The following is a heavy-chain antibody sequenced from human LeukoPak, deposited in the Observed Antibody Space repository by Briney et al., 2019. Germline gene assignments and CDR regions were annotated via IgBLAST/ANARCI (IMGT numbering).Heavy chain of an antibody. Sequence: PGGSLRLSCAASGFTFSDYVMTWVRQAPGQGLEWVSTISGGGVSTFYTNSVKGRFTISRDNSKNTLYLQMNSLRAEGTAVYYCAKGGANGLFDPWGQGTLVTVSS. V-gene: IGHV3-23*01. J-gene: IGHJ5*02. D-gene: IGHD2-8*01. CDR3: AKGGANGLFDP. CDR1: GFTFSDYV. CDR2: ISGGGVST.